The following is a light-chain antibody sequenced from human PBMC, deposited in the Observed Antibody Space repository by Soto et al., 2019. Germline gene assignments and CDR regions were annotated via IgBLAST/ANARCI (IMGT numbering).Light chain of an antibody. J-gene: IGKJ4*01. CDR3: QQRSNWPPLT. V-gene: IGKV3-11*01. Sequence: EIVLTQSPATLSLSPGERATLSCRASQSVSSYLAWYQQKPGQAPRLLIYDASNRATGIPARFSGSGSGTDFTLTISSLEPEYFAVYYCQQRSNWPPLTFGGGTQVEIK. CDR2: DAS. CDR1: QSVSSY.